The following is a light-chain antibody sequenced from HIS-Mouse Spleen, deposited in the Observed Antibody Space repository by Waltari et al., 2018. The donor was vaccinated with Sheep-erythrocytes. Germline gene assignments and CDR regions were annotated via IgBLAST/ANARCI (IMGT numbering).Light chain of an antibody. Sequence: SYELTQPPSVSVSPGQTARITCSGDALPKTYAYWYQQKSGQAPVLVIYEDSKRPSGIPERFSGSSSGTMATLTISGAQVEDEADYYCYSTDSSGNHSWVFGGGNKLTVL. V-gene: IGLV3-10*01. CDR3: YSTDSSGNHSWV. CDR2: EDS. J-gene: IGLJ3*02. CDR1: ALPKTY.